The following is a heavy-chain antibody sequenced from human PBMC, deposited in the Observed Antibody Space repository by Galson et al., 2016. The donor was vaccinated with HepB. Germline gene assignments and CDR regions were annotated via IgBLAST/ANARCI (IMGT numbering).Heavy chain of an antibody. CDR2: INEDGSRT. CDR3: LSGYPSGI. D-gene: IGHD1-26*01. V-gene: IGHV3-7*01. J-gene: IGHJ3*02. CDR1: GFRFSAYW. Sequence: SLRLSCAASGFRFSAYWLAWVRQAPGKGLEYVANINEDGSRTHYLDSAKGRFTISRDNAKNSVALQMDGLRADDTALYYCLSGYPSGIWGQGTRVTVSS.